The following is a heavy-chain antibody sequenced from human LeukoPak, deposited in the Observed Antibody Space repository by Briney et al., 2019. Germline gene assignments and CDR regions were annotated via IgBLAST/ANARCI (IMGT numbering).Heavy chain of an antibody. J-gene: IGHJ4*02. Sequence: SETLSLTCSVSGGSISSLYWSWIRQPPGKGLEWIGYIYYTGSTNYNPSLKSRVTISVDTSKNQFSLKLSSVTAADTAVYYCARGAMVKSRLDYWGQGTLVTVSS. V-gene: IGHV4-59*12. D-gene: IGHD5-18*01. CDR3: ARGAMVKSRLDY. CDR1: GGSISSLY. CDR2: IYYTGST.